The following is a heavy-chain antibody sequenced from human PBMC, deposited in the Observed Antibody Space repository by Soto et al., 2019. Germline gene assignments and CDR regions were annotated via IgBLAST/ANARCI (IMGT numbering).Heavy chain of an antibody. V-gene: IGHV3-30*03. Sequence: QAHLVESGGGVVQPGTSLRLSCAASGVSFNSYDMHWVRQAPGKGPEWVAIISYDGSNTYYSDSVRDRFTISRDNTKDTLYLQMHSLRSEDKAIYYCARISRYCSGGDCHAWGQGTQVTVSS. CDR2: ISYDGSNT. CDR3: ARISRYCSGGDCHA. D-gene: IGHD2-15*01. CDR1: GVSFNSYD. J-gene: IGHJ5*02.